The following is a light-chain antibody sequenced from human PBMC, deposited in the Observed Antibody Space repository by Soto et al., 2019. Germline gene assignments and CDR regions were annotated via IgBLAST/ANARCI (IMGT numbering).Light chain of an antibody. J-gene: IGKJ5*01. CDR1: RGISSY. Sequence: DIQLTQSPSFLSASVGDRVTITCRASRGISSYLAWYQQKPGKAPKLLIYAASTLQTGVPSRFSGSGSGTEFTLTISSLQPEDFATYYCQQLNSYLITLGQGTRLEI. CDR3: QQLNSYLIT. CDR2: AAS. V-gene: IGKV1-9*01.